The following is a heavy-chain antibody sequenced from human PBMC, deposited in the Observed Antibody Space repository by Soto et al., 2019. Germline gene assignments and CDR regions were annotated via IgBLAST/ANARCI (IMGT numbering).Heavy chain of an antibody. Sequence: TLARICTVAGGSISRGGYYWSWIRQHPGKGLEWIGYIYYSGSTYYNPSLKSRVTISVDTSKNQFSLKLSSVTAADTAVYYCARSLTGLDYWGQGTLVTLS. J-gene: IGHJ4*02. CDR1: GGSISRGGYY. CDR3: ARSLTGLDY. D-gene: IGHD3-9*01. CDR2: IYYSGST. V-gene: IGHV4-31*02.